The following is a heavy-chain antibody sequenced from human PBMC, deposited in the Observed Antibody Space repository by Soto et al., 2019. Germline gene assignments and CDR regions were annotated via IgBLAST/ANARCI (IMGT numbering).Heavy chain of an antibody. D-gene: IGHD6-13*01. CDR3: ARDGIAAAGTRGWFDP. CDR2: IWYDGSNK. Sequence: SLRVSCAASGFTFSSYGMHWVRQAPGKGLEWVAVIWYDGSNKYYADSVKGRFTISRDNSKNTLYLQMNSLRAEDTAVYYCARDGIAAAGTRGWFDPWGQGTLVTVSS. CDR1: GFTFSSYG. V-gene: IGHV3-33*01. J-gene: IGHJ5*02.